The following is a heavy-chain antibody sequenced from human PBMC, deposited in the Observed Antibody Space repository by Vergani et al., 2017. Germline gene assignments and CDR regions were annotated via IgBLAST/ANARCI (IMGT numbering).Heavy chain of an antibody. V-gene: IGHV4-39*01. CDR3: ARGSGDNWYFYL. CDR2: INYVGRT. D-gene: IGHD3-10*01. J-gene: IGHJ2*01. CDR1: GGSINPSSSF. Sequence: QVQLQESGPGVVKPSETLSLICTVSGGSINPSSSFWGWIRQSPGKGLEWIGSINYVGRTYYIPSLQSRATVFVDTSKSQFSLNLTSVPAADTAVYYCARGSGDNWYFYLWGRGTLVTVSS.